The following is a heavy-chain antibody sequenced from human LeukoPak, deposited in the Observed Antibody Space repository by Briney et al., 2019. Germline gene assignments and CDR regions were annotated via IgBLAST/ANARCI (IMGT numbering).Heavy chain of an antibody. CDR2: INHSRST. Sequence: SETLSLTCAVYGGSFSGYYWSWIRQPPGKGLEWIGEINHSRSTNYNPSLKSRVTIPVDTSKNQFSLKLSSVTAAHTAGYYFARGLGRLAASPTARYFDYWRQ. CDR3: ARGLGRLAASPTARYFDY. D-gene: IGHD6-6*01. J-gene: IGHJ4*02. CDR1: GGSFSGYY. V-gene: IGHV4-34*01.